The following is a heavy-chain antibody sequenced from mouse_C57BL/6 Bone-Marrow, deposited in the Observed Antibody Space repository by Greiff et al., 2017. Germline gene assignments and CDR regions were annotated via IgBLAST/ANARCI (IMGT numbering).Heavy chain of an antibody. CDR1: GYTFTSYW. J-gene: IGHJ1*03. D-gene: IGHD1-1*01. Sequence: QVQLQQPGAELVRPGSSVKLSCKASGYTFTSYWMHWVKQRPIQGLEWIGNIDPSDSETHYNQKFKDKATLTVDKSSSTAYMRLSSLTSEDSAVYYCARRGVTTVVATGGYFDVWGTGTTVTVSS. V-gene: IGHV1-52*01. CDR2: IDPSDSET. CDR3: ARRGVTTVVATGGYFDV.